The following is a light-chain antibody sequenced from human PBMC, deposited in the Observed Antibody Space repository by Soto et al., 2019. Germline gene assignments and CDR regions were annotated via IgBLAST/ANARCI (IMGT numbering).Light chain of an antibody. V-gene: IGKV1-5*03. J-gene: IGKJ1*01. CDR2: EAS. Sequence: IRMTQSPSTQSASVGDRVTITCRASQSIGNWLAWYQQKPGRAPKFLIYEASSLESGVPSRFSGSGSGTEFTLTISRLEPEDFAVYYCQQYGSSPGTFGQGTKVDIK. CDR1: QSIGNW. CDR3: QQYGSSPGT.